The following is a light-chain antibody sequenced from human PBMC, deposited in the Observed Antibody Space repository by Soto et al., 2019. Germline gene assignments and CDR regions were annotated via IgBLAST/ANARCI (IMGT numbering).Light chain of an antibody. V-gene: IGLV1-40*01. CDR1: SSNIGAGYD. Sequence: QSVLTQPPSVSGAPGQRVTISCTGSSSNIGAGYDVHWYQQLPGTAPKLLIYGNSNRPSGVPDPFSGSKSGTSASLAITGLQAEDEADYYCQSYDSSLSGYVFVTGTKVTV. CDR3: QSYDSSLSGYV. CDR2: GNS. J-gene: IGLJ1*01.